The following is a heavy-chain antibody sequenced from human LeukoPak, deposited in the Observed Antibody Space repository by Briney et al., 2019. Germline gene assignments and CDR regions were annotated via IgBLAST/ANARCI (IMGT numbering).Heavy chain of an antibody. CDR3: ARDRVVPAAYLFDY. Sequence: GGSLRLSCAAPGFTFSSYAMHWVRQAPGKGLEWVAVISYDGSNKYYADSVKGRFTISRDNSKNTLYLQMNSLRAEDTAVYYCARDRVVPAAYLFDYWGQGTLVTVSS. D-gene: IGHD2-2*01. V-gene: IGHV3-30-3*01. CDR2: ISYDGSNK. J-gene: IGHJ4*02. CDR1: GFTFSSYA.